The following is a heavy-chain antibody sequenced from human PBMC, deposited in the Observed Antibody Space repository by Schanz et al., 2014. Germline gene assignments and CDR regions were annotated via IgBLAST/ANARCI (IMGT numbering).Heavy chain of an antibody. J-gene: IGHJ4*02. CDR2: ISHDGYST. Sequence: VHLVESGGGLVQPGGSLRLSCAASGITFSIYAMHWVRQAPGKGLEYVSAISHDGYSTYYADSVKGRFTMSRDNAKNSVFLQMNSLRAEDTAVYYCVRDSFFAFDYWGQGTLVTVSS. CDR3: VRDSFFAFDY. CDR1: GITFSIYA. V-gene: IGHV3-64*04. D-gene: IGHD3-3*01.